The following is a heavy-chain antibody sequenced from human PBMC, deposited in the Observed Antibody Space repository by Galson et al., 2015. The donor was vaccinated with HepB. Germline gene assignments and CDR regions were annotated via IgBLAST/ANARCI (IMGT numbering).Heavy chain of an antibody. CDR1: GSTFTSYG. D-gene: IGHD6-6*01. CDR2: ISAYNGNT. V-gene: IGHV1-18*01. Sequence: SVTVSCKASGSTFTSYGISWVRQAPGQGLEWMGWISAYNGNTNYAQKFQDRVTMTTDTSMSTAYMELRSLRSDDTAVYYCARGWLAARPGWFDPWGQGTLVTVSS. CDR3: ARGWLAARPGWFDP. J-gene: IGHJ5*02.